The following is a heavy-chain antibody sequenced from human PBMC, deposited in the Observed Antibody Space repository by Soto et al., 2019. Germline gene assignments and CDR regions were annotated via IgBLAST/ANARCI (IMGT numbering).Heavy chain of an antibody. J-gene: IGHJ6*02. V-gene: IGHV4-34*01. CDR2: INHSGST. D-gene: IGHD3-3*01. Sequence: QVQLQQWGAGLLKPSETLSLTCAVYGGSFSGYYWSWIRQPPGKGLEWIGEINHSGSTNYNPSLKSRVTISVDTSKNQFSLKLSSVTAADTAVYYCARGATIFGVVIPNHYYYGMDVWGQGTTVTVSS. CDR3: ARGATIFGVVIPNHYYYGMDV. CDR1: GGSFSGYY.